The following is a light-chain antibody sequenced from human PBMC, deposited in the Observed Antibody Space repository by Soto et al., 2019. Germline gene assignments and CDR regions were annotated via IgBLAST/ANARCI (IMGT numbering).Light chain of an antibody. CDR3: QQYNSWPPIT. Sequence: EIVLTQSPGTLPLSPGEIATLSCRASQSVGSNYLAWYEQKPGQAPRVLIYGASTRATGIPDRFSGSGSGTEFTLTISSLQSEDFAVYYCQQYNSWPPITFGQGTRREI. CDR2: GAS. V-gene: IGKV3-15*01. CDR1: QSVGSN. J-gene: IGKJ5*01.